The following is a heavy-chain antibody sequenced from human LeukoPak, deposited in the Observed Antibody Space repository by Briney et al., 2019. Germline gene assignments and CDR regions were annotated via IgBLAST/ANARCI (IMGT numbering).Heavy chain of an antibody. J-gene: IGHJ2*01. CDR2: IRYDGSNK. V-gene: IGHV3-30*02. Sequence: GGSLRLSCAASGFTFSSYGMHWVRQAPGKGLEWVAVIRYDGSNKYYADSVKGRFTISRDNSKNTLYLQMNSLRAEDTAVYYCAKDSLGSSRGRNWYFDLWGRGTLVTVSS. D-gene: IGHD6-13*01. CDR1: GFTFSSYG. CDR3: AKDSLGSSRGRNWYFDL.